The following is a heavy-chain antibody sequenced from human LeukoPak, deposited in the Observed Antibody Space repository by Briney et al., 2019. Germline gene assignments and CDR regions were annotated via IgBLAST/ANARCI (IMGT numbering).Heavy chain of an antibody. V-gene: IGHV1-2*02. CDR3: ARVRCSSTSCYNWFDP. CDR2: XNPNSGXT. CDR1: GYTFTGYY. Sequence: ASVKVSCKASGYTFTGYYMHWXXQAPGQGLXWXXXXNPNSGXTNYAQKFQGXVXXXXDTSISTAYMELSRLRSDDTAVYYCARVRCSSTSCYNWFDPWGQGTLVTVSS. D-gene: IGHD2-2*01. J-gene: IGHJ5*02.